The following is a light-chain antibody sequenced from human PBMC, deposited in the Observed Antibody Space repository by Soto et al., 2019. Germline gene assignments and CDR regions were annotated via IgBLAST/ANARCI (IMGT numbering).Light chain of an antibody. CDR3: QQYGSSPPYT. V-gene: IGKV3-20*01. CDR1: QSVSSSY. CDR2: CAS. J-gene: IGKJ2*01. Sequence: EIVLTQSPGTLSLSPGERATLSCRASQSVSSSYLAWYQQKPGQAPRLLIYCASSRATGIPDRFSGSGSGTDFTLTISRLEPEDFALYYWQQYGSSPPYTFGQGTKLEIK.